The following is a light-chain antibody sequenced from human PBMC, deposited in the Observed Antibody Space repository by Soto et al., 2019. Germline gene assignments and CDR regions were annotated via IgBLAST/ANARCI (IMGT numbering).Light chain of an antibody. CDR2: GAS. V-gene: IGKV3-15*01. J-gene: IGKJ1*01. CDR1: QSVSSN. Sequence: EIVMTQSPATLSVSPGKRATLSCRASQSVSSNLAWYQQKPGQAPRLLIYGASTRATGIPARFSGSGSGTEFTLPISSLQSEDFAVYYCQQYNNWPRTFGQGTKVEIK. CDR3: QQYNNWPRT.